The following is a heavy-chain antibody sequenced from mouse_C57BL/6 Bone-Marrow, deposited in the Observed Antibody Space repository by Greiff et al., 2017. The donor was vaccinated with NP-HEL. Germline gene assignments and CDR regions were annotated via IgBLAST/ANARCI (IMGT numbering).Heavy chain of an antibody. CDR1: GYTFTDYY. V-gene: IGHV1-19*01. Sequence: EVQLQESGPVLVKPGASVKMSCKASGYTFTDYYMNWVKQSHGKSLEWIGVINPYNGGTSYNQKFKGKATLTVDKSSSTAYMELNSLTSEDSAVYYCARDQRAWFAYWGQGTLVTVSA. CDR3: ARDQRAWFAY. CDR2: INPYNGGT. J-gene: IGHJ3*01.